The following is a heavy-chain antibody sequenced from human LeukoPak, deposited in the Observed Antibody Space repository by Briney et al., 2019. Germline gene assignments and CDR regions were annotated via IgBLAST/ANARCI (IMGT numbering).Heavy chain of an antibody. V-gene: IGHV3-23*01. CDR2: ISDSGGGT. Sequence: GGSLRLSCAASGFTFSSYAMSWDRQAPGKGLEWVSGISDSGGGTYYADSVKGRFSISRDNSKNTLYLQMNSLRTDDTAVYYCAKDPRYSSRGNWFDPWGQGTLVTVSS. CDR3: AKDPRYSSRGNWFDP. J-gene: IGHJ5*02. D-gene: IGHD6-13*01. CDR1: GFTFSSYA.